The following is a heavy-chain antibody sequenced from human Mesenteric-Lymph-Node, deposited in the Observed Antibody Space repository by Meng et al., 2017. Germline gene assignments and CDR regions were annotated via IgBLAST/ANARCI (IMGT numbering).Heavy chain of an antibody. CDR2: ISGSGGST. V-gene: IGHV3-23*01. J-gene: IGHJ6*02. CDR3: ARRYCSGGSCYSYYYYGMDV. Sequence: GESLKISCAASGFTFSSYAMSWVRQAPGKGLEWVSAISGSGGSTYYADSVKGRFTISRDNSKNTLYLQMNSLRAEETAVYYCARRYCSGGSCYSYYYYGMDVWGQGTTVTVSS. D-gene: IGHD2-15*01. CDR1: GFTFSSYA.